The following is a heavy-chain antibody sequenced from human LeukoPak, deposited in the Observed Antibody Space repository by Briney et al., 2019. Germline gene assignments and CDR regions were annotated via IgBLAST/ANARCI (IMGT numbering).Heavy chain of an antibody. D-gene: IGHD3-10*01. CDR2: ISGSGGST. CDR3: AKIVGVRGVTEIDY. J-gene: IGHJ4*02. V-gene: IGHV3-23*01. Sequence: GGSLRLSCAASGFTFSSYAMSWVRQAPGEGLEWVSAISGSGGSTYYADSVKGRFTISRDNSKNTLYLQMNSLRAEDTAVYYCAKIVGVRGVTEIDYWGQGTLVTVSS. CDR1: GFTFSSYA.